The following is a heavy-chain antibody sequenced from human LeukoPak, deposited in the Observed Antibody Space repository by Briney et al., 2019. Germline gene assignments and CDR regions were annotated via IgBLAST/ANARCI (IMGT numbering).Heavy chain of an antibody. J-gene: IGHJ4*02. CDR2: ISSSSSTI. V-gene: IGHV3-48*01. CDR1: GFTFSSYS. CDR3: ARDDSSGYYNCLDY. Sequence: PGGSLRLSCAASGFTFSSYSMNWVRQAPGKGLEWVSYISSSSSTIYYADSVKGRFTISRDNAKNSLYLQMNSLRAEDTAVYYCARDDSSGYYNCLDYWGQGTLVTVSS. D-gene: IGHD3-22*01.